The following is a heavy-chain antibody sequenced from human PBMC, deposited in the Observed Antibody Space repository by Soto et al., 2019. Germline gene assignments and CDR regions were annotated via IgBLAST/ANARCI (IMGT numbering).Heavy chain of an antibody. Sequence: GSLRLSCAASGFTFSSYAMSWVRQAPGKGLEWVSAISGSAGSTYYADSVKGRFTISRDNSKNTLYLQMNSLRAEDTAVFYCTKDLWPYLPAGGEFDSWGQGTLVTAPQ. D-gene: IGHD3-16*01. V-gene: IGHV3-23*01. CDR2: ISGSAGST. CDR1: GFTFSSYA. J-gene: IGHJ4*02. CDR3: TKDLWPYLPAGGEFDS.